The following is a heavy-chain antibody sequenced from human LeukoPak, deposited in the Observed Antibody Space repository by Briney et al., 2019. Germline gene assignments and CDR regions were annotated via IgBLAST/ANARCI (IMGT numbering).Heavy chain of an antibody. CDR3: ARGPGRVLRLPGYFDY. V-gene: IGHV4-34*01. CDR1: GGSFSGYY. D-gene: IGHD3-3*01. J-gene: IGHJ4*02. Sequence: PSETLSLTCAVSGGSFSGYYWSWIRQPPGKGLEWIGQINHSGSTNYNPSLKSRVTISVDTSKNQFTLKLSSVTAAATAVYSCARGPGRVLRLPGYFDYWGQGTLVTVSS. CDR2: INHSGST.